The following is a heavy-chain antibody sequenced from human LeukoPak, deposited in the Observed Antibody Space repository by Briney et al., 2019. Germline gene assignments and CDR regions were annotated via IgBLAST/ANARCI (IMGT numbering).Heavy chain of an antibody. D-gene: IGHD3-9*01. CDR3: ARVLRYFDWPDY. CDR2: INPSSGGT. J-gene: IGHJ4*02. Sequence: GASVKVSCKASGYTFTGYYMHWVRQAPGQGLEWMGWINPSSGGTNYAQKFQGWVTMTRDTSISTAYMELSRLRSDDTAVYYCARVLRYFDWPDYWGQGTLVTVSS. V-gene: IGHV1-2*04. CDR1: GYTFTGYY.